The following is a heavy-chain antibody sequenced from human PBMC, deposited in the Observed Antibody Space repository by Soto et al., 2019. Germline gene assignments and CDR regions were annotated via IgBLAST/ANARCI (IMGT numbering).Heavy chain of an antibody. V-gene: IGHV3-30*18. D-gene: IGHD6-13*01. J-gene: IGHJ4*02. Sequence: GGSLRLSCAASGFTFSSYGMHWVRQAPGKGLEWVAVISYDGSNKYYADSVKGRFTISRDNSKNTLYLQMNSLRAEDTAVYYCAKSWQQLVYYFDYWGQGTLVTVSS. CDR3: AKSWQQLVYYFDY. CDR1: GFTFSSYG. CDR2: ISYDGSNK.